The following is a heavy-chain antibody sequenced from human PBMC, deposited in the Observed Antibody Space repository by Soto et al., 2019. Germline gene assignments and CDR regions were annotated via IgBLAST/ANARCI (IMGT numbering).Heavy chain of an antibody. CDR2: IYHSGST. CDR1: GGSISSSNW. D-gene: IGHD3-10*02. CDR3: ASVRGGYYYAMDV. J-gene: IGHJ6*02. Sequence: QVQLQESGPGLVKPSGTLSLTCAVSGGSISSSNWWSWVRQPPGKGLEWIGEIYHSGSTNYNPSLKSRVTISVDKFKNQFARKRSSVTAADTAVYYCASVRGGYYYAMDVWGQGTTVTVSS. V-gene: IGHV4-4*02.